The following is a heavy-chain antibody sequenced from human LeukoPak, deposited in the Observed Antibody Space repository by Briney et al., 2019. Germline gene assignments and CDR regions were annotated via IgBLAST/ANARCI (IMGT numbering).Heavy chain of an antibody. CDR2: ISYDGSNK. CDR1: GFTFSSYA. CDR3: TRLPDY. Sequence: QSGGSLRPSCAASGFTFSSYAMHWVRQAPGKGLEWVAVISYDGSNKYYADSVKGRFTISRDNSKNTLYLQMNSLRAEDTAVYYCTRLPDYWGQGTLVTVSS. J-gene: IGHJ4*02. V-gene: IGHV3-30*01.